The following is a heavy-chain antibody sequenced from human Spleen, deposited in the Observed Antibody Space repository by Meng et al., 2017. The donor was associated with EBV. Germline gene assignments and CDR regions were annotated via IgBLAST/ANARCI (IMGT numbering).Heavy chain of an antibody. CDR1: GGSFGDSY. Sequence: QVQLPQVGAGLLNPSETLSLTCAVYGGSFGDSYWTWIRQPPGKGLEWIGEIDHSGSTNHSPSLKSRVTISVDSSKTQFSLKLTSVTAADTAVYYCSSLSDSSFYWGQGTLVTVSS. D-gene: IGHD2-15*01. V-gene: IGHV4-34*02. CDR3: SSLSDSSFY. J-gene: IGHJ4*02. CDR2: IDHSGST.